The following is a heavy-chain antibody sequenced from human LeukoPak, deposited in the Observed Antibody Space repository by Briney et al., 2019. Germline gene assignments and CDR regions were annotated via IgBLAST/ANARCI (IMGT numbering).Heavy chain of an antibody. CDR3: ARDDILTGYAYYYYGMDV. CDR1: GYTFTCYA. J-gene: IGHJ6*02. V-gene: IGHV7-4-1*02. Sequence: ASVKVSCKASGYTFTCYAMNWVRQAPGQGLEWMGWINTNTGNPTYAQGFTGRFVFSLDTSVSTAYLQISSLKAEDTAVYYCARDDILTGYAYYYYGMDVWGQGTTVTVSS. CDR2: INTNTGNP. D-gene: IGHD3-9*01.